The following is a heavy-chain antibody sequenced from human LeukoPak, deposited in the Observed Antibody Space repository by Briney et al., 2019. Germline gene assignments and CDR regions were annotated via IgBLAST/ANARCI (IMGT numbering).Heavy chain of an antibody. J-gene: IGHJ4*02. V-gene: IGHV5-51*01. CDR1: GYNFSNYW. Sequence: GGALQISCKGSGYNFSNYWVAGVRQMPGKGLGWMGIIYPGDSATRYSPSFQGQVTTSADKSITTAYLQWSSLKASDTAMYYCARKNSGYDVADYWGQGTLVTVSS. D-gene: IGHD5-12*01. CDR2: IYPGDSAT. CDR3: ARKNSGYDVADY.